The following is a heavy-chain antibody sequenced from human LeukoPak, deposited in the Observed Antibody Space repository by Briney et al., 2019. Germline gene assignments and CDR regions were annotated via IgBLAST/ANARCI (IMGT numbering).Heavy chain of an antibody. D-gene: IGHD1-1*01. V-gene: IGHV4-59*01. J-gene: IGHJ5*02. CDR3: ARHGTSGTNLNWFDP. Sequence: SETLSLTCTVSGGSITNYYWSWIRHPPAKELEWLGYIYYSGSTNYNPSLKSRVTISVDTSKNQFPLKLSSVTAADTAVYYCARHGTSGTNLNWFDPWGQGTLVTVS. CDR2: IYYSGST. CDR1: GGSITNYY.